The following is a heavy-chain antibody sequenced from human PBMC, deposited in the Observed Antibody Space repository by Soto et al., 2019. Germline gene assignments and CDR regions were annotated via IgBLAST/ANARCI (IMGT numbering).Heavy chain of an antibody. J-gene: IGHJ1*01. Sequence: GGSLRLSCAASGFTFSSYWMSWVRQAPGKGLEWVANIKQDGSEKYYVDSVKGRFTISRDNAKNSLYLQMNSLRAEDTAVYYCASAYWTRNAEYFQHWGQGTLVTVFS. V-gene: IGHV3-7*01. CDR3: ASAYWTRNAEYFQH. CDR2: IKQDGSEK. D-gene: IGHD1-1*01. CDR1: GFTFSSYW.